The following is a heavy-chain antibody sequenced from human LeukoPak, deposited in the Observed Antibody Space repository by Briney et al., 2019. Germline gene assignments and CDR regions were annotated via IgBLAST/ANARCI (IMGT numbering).Heavy chain of an antibody. CDR2: IIPIFGTA. V-gene: IGHV1-69*06. D-gene: IGHD3-10*01. CDR1: GYTFTSYD. Sequence: GASVKVSCKASGYTFTSYDINWVRQATGQGLEWMGGIIPIFGTANYAQKFQGRVTITADKSTSTAYMELSSLRSEDTAVYYCARRLLWFGELSWYFDLWGRGTLVTVSS. J-gene: IGHJ2*01. CDR3: ARRLLWFGELSWYFDL.